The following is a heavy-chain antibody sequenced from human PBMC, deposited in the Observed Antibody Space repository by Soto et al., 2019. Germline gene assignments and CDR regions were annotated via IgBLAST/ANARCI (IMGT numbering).Heavy chain of an antibody. CDR3: ARGILRPNHYMDV. Sequence: QVQLQESGPGLVKPSQPLSLTCIVSGDSISRGGYFWTWIRQHPGKGLEWIGYIYDSGSAFYNPSLKGRVTMSVDTSKNQFSLNLRSVTAADTAVFYCARGILRPNHYMDVWGKGTAVAVSS. D-gene: IGHD1-26*01. V-gene: IGHV4-31*03. J-gene: IGHJ6*03. CDR1: GDSISRGGYF. CDR2: IYDSGSA.